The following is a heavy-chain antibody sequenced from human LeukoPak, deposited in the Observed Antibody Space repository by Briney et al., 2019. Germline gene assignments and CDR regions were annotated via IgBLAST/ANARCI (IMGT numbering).Heavy chain of an antibody. J-gene: IGHJ4*02. V-gene: IGHV4-39*07. D-gene: IGHD5-24*01. CDR3: ARGPNYPSPSPFDY. CDR2: IYYSGST. CDR1: GGSISSSSYY. Sequence: PSETLSLTCTVSGGSISSSSYYWGWIRQPPGKGLEWIGSIYYSGSTDYNPSLKSRVTISVDTSKNQFSLKLSSVTAADTAVYYCARGPNYPSPSPFDYWGQGSLVTVSS.